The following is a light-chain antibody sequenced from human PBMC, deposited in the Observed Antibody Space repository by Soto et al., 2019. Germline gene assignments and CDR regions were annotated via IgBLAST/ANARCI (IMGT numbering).Light chain of an antibody. CDR3: QQRSNWPRT. CDR1: QSVSGSY. J-gene: IGKJ1*01. V-gene: IGKV3D-20*02. Sequence: EIVFTQSPCTLSLSQGARADLSCRASQSVSGSYVAWYQEKPGQANRLLIYGASNRATGIPDRFSGSGSGTDLTITISRLQPEDGAVYDGQQRSNWPRTFGQGTKVDIK. CDR2: GAS.